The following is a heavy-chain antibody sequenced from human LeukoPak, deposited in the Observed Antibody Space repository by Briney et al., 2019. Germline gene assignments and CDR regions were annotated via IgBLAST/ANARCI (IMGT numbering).Heavy chain of an antibody. CDR2: INPNSGGT. Sequence: ASVTVSFKASGYTFTGYYMHWVRQAPGQGLEWMGWINPNSGGTNYAQKFQGRVTMTRDTSISTAYMELSRLRSDDTAVYYCARSHYYDSSGYYYVFDIWGQGTMVTVSS. CDR3: ARSHYYDSSGYYYVFDI. CDR1: GYTFTGYY. D-gene: IGHD3-22*01. V-gene: IGHV1-2*02. J-gene: IGHJ3*02.